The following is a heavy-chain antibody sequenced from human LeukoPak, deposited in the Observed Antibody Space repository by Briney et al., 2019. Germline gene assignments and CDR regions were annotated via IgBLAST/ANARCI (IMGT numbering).Heavy chain of an antibody. Sequence: PSETLSLTCTVSGGSISSSSYYWGWIRQPPGKGLEWIGSIYYSGSTYYNPSLKSRVTISVDTSKNQFSLKLSSVTAADTAVYYCARGSSGYVKAGMDVWGQGTTVTVSS. CDR2: IYYSGST. CDR3: ARGSSGYVKAGMDV. D-gene: IGHD5-12*01. CDR1: GGSISSSSYY. V-gene: IGHV4-39*07. J-gene: IGHJ6*02.